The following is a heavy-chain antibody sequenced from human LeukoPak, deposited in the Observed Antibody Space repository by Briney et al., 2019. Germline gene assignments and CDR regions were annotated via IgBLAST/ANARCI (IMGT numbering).Heavy chain of an antibody. CDR1: GFTFLSFS. J-gene: IGHJ4*02. Sequence: GGSVRLSCAASGFTFLSFSMNWVRPAPGGGREGGSYLISSGSSIYYEDSVKGRFTISRDNAKNSLYLQMNSLRAEDTAVYYCARESPITMVRGVIGFDYWGQGTLVTVSS. D-gene: IGHD3-10*01. CDR3: ARESPITMVRGVIGFDY. CDR2: LISSGSSI. V-gene: IGHV3-48*04.